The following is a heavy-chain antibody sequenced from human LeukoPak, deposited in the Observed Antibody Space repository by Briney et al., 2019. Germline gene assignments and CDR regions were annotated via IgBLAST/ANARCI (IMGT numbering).Heavy chain of an antibody. CDR1: GFTFSSYG. CDR3: ARDHSSGWYYFDY. V-gene: IGHV3-33*01. CDR2: IWYDGSNK. J-gene: IGHJ4*02. D-gene: IGHD6-19*01. Sequence: PGRSLRLSCAASGFTFSSYGMHWVRQALGKGLEWVAVIWYDGSNKYYADSVKGRFTISRDNSKNTLYLQMNSLRAEDTAVYYCARDHSSGWYYFDYWGQGTLVTVSS.